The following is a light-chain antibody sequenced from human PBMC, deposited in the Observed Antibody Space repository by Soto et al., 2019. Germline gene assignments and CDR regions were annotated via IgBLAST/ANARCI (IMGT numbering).Light chain of an antibody. CDR1: QSGSSSY. CDR2: GAA. J-gene: IGKJ4*01. V-gene: IGKV3-20*01. CDR3: QQYGSSAPFG. Sequence: ELVLTQSPGTLSLSPGERATLSCRASQSGSSSYLAWYQQKPGQAPRLLIYGAASRATGIPDRFSGSGSGTDFTFNISRLEAEDFAVYYCQQYGSSAPFGVGGGTKVEIK.